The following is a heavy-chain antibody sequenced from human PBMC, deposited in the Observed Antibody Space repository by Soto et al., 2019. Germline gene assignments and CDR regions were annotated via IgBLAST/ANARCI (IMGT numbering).Heavy chain of an antibody. D-gene: IGHD2-21*01. J-gene: IGHJ4*02. CDR3: ASGHCDDICYHDY. V-gene: IGHV1-3*01. Sequence: QVQLVQSGAEVKKPGASVRISCEASRYAFTTYILYWVRQAPGQRLEWMGWINAGNGNTKYSQKFQDRVTITRDTSASTAYMVLSSLRSEDTAVYYCASGHCDDICYHDYWGQGTLVTVSS. CDR1: RYAFTTYI. CDR2: INAGNGNT.